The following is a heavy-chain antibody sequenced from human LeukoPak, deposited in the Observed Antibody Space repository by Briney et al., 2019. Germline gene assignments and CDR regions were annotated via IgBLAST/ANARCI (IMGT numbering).Heavy chain of an antibody. Sequence: PGGSLRLSCAASGSTFSNAWMSWVRQAPGKGLEWVGRIKSKTDGGTTDYAAPVKGRFTISRDDSKNTLYLQMNSLKTEDTAVYYCTTSIRIPVTTVDYWGQGTLVTVSS. CDR1: GSTFSNAW. CDR2: IKSKTDGGTT. V-gene: IGHV3-15*01. D-gene: IGHD4-17*01. J-gene: IGHJ4*02. CDR3: TTSIRIPVTTVDY.